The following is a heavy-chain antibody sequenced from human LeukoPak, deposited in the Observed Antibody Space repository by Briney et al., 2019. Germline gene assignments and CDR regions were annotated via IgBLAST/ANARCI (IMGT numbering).Heavy chain of an antibody. D-gene: IGHD5-24*01. CDR2: ITPSDGA. V-gene: IGHV1-2*02. Sequence: ASVKVSCRSSGHTFTAYAMHWVRQAPGQGLEWMGWITPSDGANYAQKFQGRVTMTRNTSMSTAYMDLNRLTSDDTAVYFCARDRYGDGFAHFDYWGQGTLVTVSS. J-gene: IGHJ4*02. CDR1: GHTFTAYA. CDR3: ARDRYGDGFAHFDY.